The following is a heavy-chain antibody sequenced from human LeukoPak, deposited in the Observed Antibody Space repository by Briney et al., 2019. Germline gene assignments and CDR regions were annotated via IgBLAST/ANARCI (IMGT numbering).Heavy chain of an antibody. CDR3: AKEFSSSWYYYFNY. J-gene: IGHJ4*02. D-gene: IGHD6-13*01. CDR1: EFTFSSYA. V-gene: IGHV3-23*01. Sequence: GGSLRLSCAASEFTFSSYAMSWVRQAPGKGLEWVSAISGSGGTTYYTDSVKGRFTISRDNSKNTLYLQMNSLRAEDTAVYYCAKEFSSSWYYYFNYWGQGTLVTVSS. CDR2: ISGSGGTT.